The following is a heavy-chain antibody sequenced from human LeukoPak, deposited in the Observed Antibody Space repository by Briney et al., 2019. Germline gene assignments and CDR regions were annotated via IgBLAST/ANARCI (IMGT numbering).Heavy chain of an antibody. CDR2: IYYSVGS. CDR3: ARGRNWNYESHFDY. Sequence: SETLSLTCSVSGVSISSSAYYWAWIRQPPGKGLEWIGSIYYSVGSHYNPSLKSRVTISVDTSKNQFSLKLSSVTAADTAVYYCARGRNWNYESHFDYWGQGTLDTVSS. CDR1: GVSISSSAYY. D-gene: IGHD1-7*01. J-gene: IGHJ4*02. V-gene: IGHV4-39*07.